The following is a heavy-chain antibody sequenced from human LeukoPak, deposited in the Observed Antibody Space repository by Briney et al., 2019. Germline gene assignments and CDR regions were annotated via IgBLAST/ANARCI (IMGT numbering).Heavy chain of an antibody. Sequence: PSETLSLTCTVSGSSISSYYWSWIRQPPGKGLEWIGYIYYSGSTNYNPSLKSRVTISVDTSKNQFSLKLSSVTAADTAVYYCASNGRYSSGWYGFDYWGQGTLVTVSS. D-gene: IGHD6-19*01. V-gene: IGHV4-59*01. CDR1: GSSISSYY. J-gene: IGHJ4*02. CDR2: IYYSGST. CDR3: ASNGRYSSGWYGFDY.